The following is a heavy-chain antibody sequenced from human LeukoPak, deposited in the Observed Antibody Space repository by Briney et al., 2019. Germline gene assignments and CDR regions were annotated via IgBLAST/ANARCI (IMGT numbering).Heavy chain of an antibody. CDR3: ARHDLSKMATICPYYFDY. CDR1: GFTFSSNG. CDR2: ISGSGVST. V-gene: IGHV3-23*01. Sequence: PGGSLRLSCAASGFTFSSNGKSWVRQAQGKGLGWVSAISGSGVSTYYADYVKGRLTISRENTKNTLYLQMNSLRAEDTAVYYCARHDLSKMATICPYYFDYLGQGTLVTVSS. D-gene: IGHD5-24*01. J-gene: IGHJ4*02.